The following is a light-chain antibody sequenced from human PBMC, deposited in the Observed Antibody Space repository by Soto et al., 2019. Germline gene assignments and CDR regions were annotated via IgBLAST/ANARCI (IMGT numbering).Light chain of an antibody. Sequence: EIVMTQSPATLSVSPGETATLSCRASQSVAGNLAWYQQKPGQAPRLLIYDVSNRATGIPARFIGSGSGTDFTLTISSLEPEDFAVYYCQQRSNWPPFTFGPGTKVDLK. CDR2: DVS. V-gene: IGKV3-11*01. CDR3: QQRSNWPPFT. CDR1: QSVAGN. J-gene: IGKJ3*01.